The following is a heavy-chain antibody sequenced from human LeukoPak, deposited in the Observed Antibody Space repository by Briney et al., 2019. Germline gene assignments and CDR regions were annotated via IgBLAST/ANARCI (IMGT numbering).Heavy chain of an antibody. CDR3: ARSGRITMVRGVMRGFDY. CDR1: GYSISTSYY. V-gene: IGHV4-38-2*02. CDR2: IYHSGNT. D-gene: IGHD3-10*01. Sequence: SETLSLTCTVSGYSISTSYYWGWIRQPPGKGLEWIGSIYHSGNTYYNPSLKSRVTISVDTSKNQFSLKLSSVTAADTAVYYCARSGRITMVRGVMRGFDYWGQGTLVTVSS. J-gene: IGHJ4*02.